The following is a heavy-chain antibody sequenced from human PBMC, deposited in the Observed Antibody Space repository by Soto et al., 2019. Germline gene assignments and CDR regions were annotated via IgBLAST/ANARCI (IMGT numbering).Heavy chain of an antibody. Sequence: PSETLSLTCAVSGGSISSGGYSWSWIRQPPGKGLEWIGYIYHSGSTYYNPSLKSRVTISVDRSKNQFSLKLSSVTAADTAVYYCARAYCGGDCYFGARGGWFDPWGQGTLVTVSS. CDR2: IYHSGST. V-gene: IGHV4-30-2*01. D-gene: IGHD2-21*02. CDR3: ARAYCGGDCYFGARGGWFDP. CDR1: GGSISSGGYS. J-gene: IGHJ5*02.